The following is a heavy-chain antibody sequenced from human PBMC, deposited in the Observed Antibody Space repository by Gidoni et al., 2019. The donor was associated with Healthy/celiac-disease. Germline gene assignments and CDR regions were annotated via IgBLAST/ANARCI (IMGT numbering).Heavy chain of an antibody. CDR1: GGSISSYY. D-gene: IGHD2-15*01. Sequence: QVQLQESGPGLVKPSETLSLSCTVSGGSISSYYWSWSRQPPGKGLEWIGYIYYSGSTNYNPSLKSRVTISVDTSKNQFSLKLSSVTAADTAVYYCARHDCSGGSCYSYFDYWGQGTLVTVSS. J-gene: IGHJ4*02. CDR3: ARHDCSGGSCYSYFDY. V-gene: IGHV4-59*08. CDR2: IYYSGST.